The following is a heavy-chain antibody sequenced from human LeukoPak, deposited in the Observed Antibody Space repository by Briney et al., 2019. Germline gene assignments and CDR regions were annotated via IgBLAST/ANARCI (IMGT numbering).Heavy chain of an antibody. CDR3: ARERYGGSGSYELDY. Sequence: SETLSLTCTVSGDSISSGDYYWSWIRQPPGKGLEWIGYIYYSGSTYYNPSLKSRVTISIDTSKNQFSLKLSSVTAADTVVYYCARERYGGSGSYELDYWGQGTLVTVSS. J-gene: IGHJ4*02. CDR1: GDSISSGDYY. CDR2: IYYSGST. D-gene: IGHD3-10*01. V-gene: IGHV4-30-4*08.